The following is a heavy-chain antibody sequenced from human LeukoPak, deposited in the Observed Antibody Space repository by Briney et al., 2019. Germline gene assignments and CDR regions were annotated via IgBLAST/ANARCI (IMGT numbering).Heavy chain of an antibody. V-gene: IGHV4-39*01. Sequence: PSETLSLTCTASGGSISSSGDYWGWIRQPPGKGLEWIASINYSGTTYYNPSLKSRVTISEDRSKNQFSLKLSSVTAADTAVYYCARASLSLDIVVVVAAFDYWGQGTLVTVSS. D-gene: IGHD2-15*01. J-gene: IGHJ4*02. CDR2: INYSGTT. CDR3: ARASLSLDIVVVVAAFDY. CDR1: GGSISSSGDY.